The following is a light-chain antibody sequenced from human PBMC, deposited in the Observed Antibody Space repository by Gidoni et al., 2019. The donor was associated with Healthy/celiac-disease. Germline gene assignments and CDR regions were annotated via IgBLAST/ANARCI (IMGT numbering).Light chain of an antibody. CDR2: GAS. V-gene: IGKV3-20*01. Sequence: EIVLTQSPGTLSLSQGERATLSCRASQSVSSSYLAWYQQKPGQAPRLLIYGASSRATGIPDRFSGSGSGTDFTLTISRLEPEDFAVYYCQQYGSSPSPLTFGGGTKVEIK. J-gene: IGKJ4*01. CDR1: QSVSSSY. CDR3: QQYGSSPSPLT.